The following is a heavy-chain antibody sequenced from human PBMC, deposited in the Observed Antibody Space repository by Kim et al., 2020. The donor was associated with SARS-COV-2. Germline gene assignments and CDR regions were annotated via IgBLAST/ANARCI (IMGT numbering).Heavy chain of an antibody. CDR1: GYTFTSYA. J-gene: IGHJ5*02. D-gene: IGHD3-3*01. CDR3: ARMYYDFWSGYYISGLFDP. Sequence: ASVKVSCNASGYTFTSYAMNWVRQAPGQGLEWMGWINTNTGNPTYAQGFTGRFVFSLDTSASTAYLQISSLKAEDTAVYYCARMYYDFWSGYYISGLFDPWGQGTLVTVSS. CDR2: INTNTGNP. V-gene: IGHV7-4-1*02.